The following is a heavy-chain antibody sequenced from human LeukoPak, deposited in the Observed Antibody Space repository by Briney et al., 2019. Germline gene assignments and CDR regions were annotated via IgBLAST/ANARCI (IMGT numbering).Heavy chain of an antibody. CDR3: ARGRYCSGGSCYSGPRANGFDY. CDR2: IYYSGST. J-gene: IGHJ4*02. D-gene: IGHD2-15*01. CDR1: GGSISSGGYY. Sequence: PSETLSLTCTVSGGSISSGGYYWSWIRQHPGKGLEWNGYIYYSGSTYYNPSLKSRVTISVDTSKNQFSLKLSSVTAADTAVYYCARGRYCSGGSCYSGPRANGFDYWGQGTLVTVSS. V-gene: IGHV4-31*03.